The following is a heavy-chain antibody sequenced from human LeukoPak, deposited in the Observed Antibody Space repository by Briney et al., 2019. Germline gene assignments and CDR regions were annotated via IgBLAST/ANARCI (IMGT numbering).Heavy chain of an antibody. CDR2: ISSSSYI. V-gene: IGHV3-21*01. D-gene: IGHD3-9*01. Sequence: GGSLRLSCAASGFTFSSYSMNWVRQAPGKGLEWVSSISSSSYIYYADSVKGRFTISRDNAKNTLYLQMNSLRAEDTAVYYCARQLVTYSFDYWGQGTLVTVSS. J-gene: IGHJ4*02. CDR1: GFTFSSYS. CDR3: ARQLVTYSFDY.